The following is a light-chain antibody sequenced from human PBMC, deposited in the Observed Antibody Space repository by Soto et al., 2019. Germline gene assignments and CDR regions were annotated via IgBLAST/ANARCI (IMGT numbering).Light chain of an antibody. V-gene: IGLV2-11*01. CDR1: SSDFGGYKY. CDR2: DVS. J-gene: IGLJ1*01. CDR3: ATWDDSLNGFYV. Sequence: QSAVTQPRSVSGSPGQPVTISCTGTSSDFGGYKYVSWYQRHPGEAPKLLIYDVSERPSGVPDRFSGSKSGNTASLTISGLRSDDEADYFCATWDDSLNGFYVFGTGTKVTVL.